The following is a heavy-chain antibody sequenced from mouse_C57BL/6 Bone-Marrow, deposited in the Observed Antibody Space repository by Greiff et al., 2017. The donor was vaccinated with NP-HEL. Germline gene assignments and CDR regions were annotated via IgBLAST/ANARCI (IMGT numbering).Heavy chain of an antibody. CDR1: GFTFSDYY. D-gene: IGHD2-1*01. CDR2: ISNGGGST. J-gene: IGHJ1*03. CDR3: ARHGNYPPCGFDV. V-gene: IGHV5-12*01. Sequence: EVMLVESGGGLVQPGGSLKLSCAASGFTFSDYYMYWVRQTPEKRLEWVAYISNGGGSTYYPDTVKGRFTISRDNAKNTLYLQMSRLKSEDTAMYYCARHGNYPPCGFDVWGTGTTVTVSS.